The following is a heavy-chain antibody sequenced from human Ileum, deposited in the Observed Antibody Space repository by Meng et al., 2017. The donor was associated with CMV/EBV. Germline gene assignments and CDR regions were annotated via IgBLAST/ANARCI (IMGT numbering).Heavy chain of an antibody. CDR1: GDSISSSSSY. CDR3: VRADAGMVIDY. V-gene: IGHV4-39*07. CDR2: LFFSGNT. Sequence: SETLSLTCTVSGDSISSSSSYWGWLRQPPGKGLEWIGSLFFSGNTYYNPSHKSRVTISVYTSTNHFSLNLRSVTAADTATYICVRADAGMVIDYWGEGTLVTVSS. D-gene: IGHD3-10*01. J-gene: IGHJ4*02.